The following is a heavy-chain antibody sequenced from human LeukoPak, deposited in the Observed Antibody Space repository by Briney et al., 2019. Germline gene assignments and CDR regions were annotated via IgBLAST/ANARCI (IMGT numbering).Heavy chain of an antibody. CDR1: GFTFSNYG. Sequence: PGGSLRLSCAASGFTFSNYGMHWVRQAPGKGLEWVAVIAYDGSNEYYAEFVKGRFTISRDNSKNTLYLQMYSLRAEDTAVYFCARGLGLRYPLDYWGQGTLVTVSS. CDR3: ARGLGLRYPLDY. J-gene: IGHJ4*02. D-gene: IGHD5-12*01. CDR2: IAYDGSNE. V-gene: IGHV3-30*03.